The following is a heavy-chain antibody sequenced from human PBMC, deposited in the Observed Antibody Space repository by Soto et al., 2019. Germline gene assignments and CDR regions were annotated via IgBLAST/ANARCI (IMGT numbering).Heavy chain of an antibody. CDR3: ARHHRQQWEPLDY. J-gene: IGHJ4*02. CDR2: NYYSGST. Sequence: SETLSLTCTVSGGSISSSSYYWGWIRQPPGKGLEWIGSNYYSGSTYYNPSLKSRVTISVDTSKNQFSLKLSSVTAADTAVYYCARHHRQQWEPLDYWGQGTLVTVSS. D-gene: IGHD1-26*01. V-gene: IGHV4-39*01. CDR1: GGSISSSSYY.